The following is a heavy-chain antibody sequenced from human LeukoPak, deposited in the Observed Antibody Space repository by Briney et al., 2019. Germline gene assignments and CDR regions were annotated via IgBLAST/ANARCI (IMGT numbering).Heavy chain of an antibody. Sequence: GGSLRLSCAASGVTFSSYGMHWVRQAPGKGLEWVAVISYDGSNKYYADSVKGRFTISRDNSKNTLYLQMNSLRAEDTAVYYCAKDYDSSGYYGTSDAFDIWGQGTMVTVSS. D-gene: IGHD3-22*01. CDR3: AKDYDSSGYYGTSDAFDI. V-gene: IGHV3-30*18. CDR1: GVTFSSYG. CDR2: ISYDGSNK. J-gene: IGHJ3*02.